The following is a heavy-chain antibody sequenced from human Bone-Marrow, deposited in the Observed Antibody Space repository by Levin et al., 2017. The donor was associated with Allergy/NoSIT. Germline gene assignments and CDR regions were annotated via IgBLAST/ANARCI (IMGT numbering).Heavy chain of an antibody. Sequence: GGSLRLSCAASGLSFSSYAMSWVRQAPGKGLEWVSLISGSGGSTYYADSVKGRFTISRDNSKNTLYLEMNRLRAEDTAVYYCAKETQYYDFWGGFDPWGQGTLVTVSS. V-gene: IGHV3-23*01. CDR3: AKETQYYDFWGGFDP. J-gene: IGHJ5*02. CDR2: ISGSGGST. CDR1: GLSFSSYA. D-gene: IGHD3-3*01.